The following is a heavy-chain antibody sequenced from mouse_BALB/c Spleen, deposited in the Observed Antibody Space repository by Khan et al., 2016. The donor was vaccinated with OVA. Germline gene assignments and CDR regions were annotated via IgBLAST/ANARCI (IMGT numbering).Heavy chain of an antibody. D-gene: IGHD2-13*01. CDR2: INPSAGGT. J-gene: IGHJ3*01. V-gene: IGHV1S81*02. Sequence: QVQLQQPGAELVKPGTSVKLSCKASGYTFTSYYMYWVKKRPGQGLEWIGGINPSAGGTIFNEKFKSKATLTVDKSSSTAYMQLSSLTSEDSAVYYCTRSAYGDPFAYWGQGTLVTVSA. CDR1: GYTFTSYY. CDR3: TRSAYGDPFAY.